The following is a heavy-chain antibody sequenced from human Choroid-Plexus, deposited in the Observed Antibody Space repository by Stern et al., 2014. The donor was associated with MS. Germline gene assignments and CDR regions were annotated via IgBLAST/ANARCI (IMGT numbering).Heavy chain of an antibody. Sequence: EMQLVESGGGLVQPGGSLRLSCVASGFTLSDHYMDWVRQAPGKGLEWVGRIRNKANSSTTQYAASVKGRFVISRDDSKNSLYLQMNSLKSEDTAVYYCVRVSGSSGSDFWGQGTLVSVSS. D-gene: IGHD6-19*01. CDR3: VRVSGSSGSDF. V-gene: IGHV3-72*01. CDR2: IRNKANSSTT. CDR1: GFTLSDHY. J-gene: IGHJ4*02.